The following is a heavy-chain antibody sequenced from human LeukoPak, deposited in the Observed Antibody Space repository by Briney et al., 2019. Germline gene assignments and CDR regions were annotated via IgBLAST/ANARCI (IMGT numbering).Heavy chain of an antibody. CDR2: MRSSGSAI. D-gene: IGHD3-10*01. Sequence: GGSLRLSCAASGFTFKTYEMKWVRQAPGEGVEWVSYMRSSGSAIHYADSVKCRFTISRDNAQNSLFLQINSLRAEDTAVYFCGRLSRGFGDFIPWGQGTLVIVSS. V-gene: IGHV3-48*03. J-gene: IGHJ5*02. CDR3: GRLSRGFGDFIP. CDR1: GFTFKTYE.